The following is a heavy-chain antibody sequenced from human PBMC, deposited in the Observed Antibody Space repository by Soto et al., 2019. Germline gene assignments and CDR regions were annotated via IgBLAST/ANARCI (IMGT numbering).Heavy chain of an antibody. J-gene: IGHJ4*02. V-gene: IGHV4-31*03. CDR3: SRGLLV. Sequence: QVQLQESGPGLVKPSQNLSLTCTVSGGSINSGGYCWSWIRQHPGKGLDWIGCISYGGSTSYNPSLKSRVTISVDTSKNQFSLKLTSVTAVDTAVYYCSRGLLVWGQGALITVSS. CDR2: ISYGGST. CDR1: GGSINSGGYC. D-gene: IGHD2-15*01.